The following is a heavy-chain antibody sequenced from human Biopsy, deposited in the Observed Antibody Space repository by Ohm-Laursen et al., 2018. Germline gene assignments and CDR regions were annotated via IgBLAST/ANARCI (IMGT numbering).Heavy chain of an antibody. Sequence: GTRSLTCAVSGGSVNSDSSYWSWIRQPPGKGLEWIGYISYSGSTKYNPSLKSPVTISVDTSKNQFSLKLSSVTAADTAVYYCASYSHHYYDFDYWGQGTLVTVSS. D-gene: IGHD3-16*01. J-gene: IGHJ4*02. CDR2: ISYSGST. CDR1: GGSVNSDSSY. CDR3: ASYSHHYYDFDY. V-gene: IGHV4-61*01.